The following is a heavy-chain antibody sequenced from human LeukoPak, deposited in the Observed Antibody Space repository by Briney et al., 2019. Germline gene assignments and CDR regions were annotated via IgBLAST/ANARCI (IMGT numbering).Heavy chain of an antibody. V-gene: IGHV3-48*04. Sequence: GGSLRLSCAASGFTFSSYSMNWVRQAPGKGLEWVSYISSSSSTIYYADSVKGRFTISRDNAKNSLYLQMNSLRAEDTAVYYCASGGSSWYPEYFQHWGQGTLVTVSS. J-gene: IGHJ1*01. D-gene: IGHD6-13*01. CDR3: ASGGSSWYPEYFQH. CDR2: ISSSSSTI. CDR1: GFTFSSYS.